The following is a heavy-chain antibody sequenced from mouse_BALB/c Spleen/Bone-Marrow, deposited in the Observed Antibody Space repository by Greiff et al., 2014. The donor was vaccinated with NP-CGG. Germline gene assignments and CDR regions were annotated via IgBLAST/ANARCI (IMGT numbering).Heavy chain of an antibody. CDR3: TTLARNNFDC. CDR2: IHPGNSDT. D-gene: IGHD3-1*01. Sequence: DVKLQESGTVLARPGAAVKMSCKASGYTFSNYWMHWIKQRPGQGLEWIGTIHPGNSDTTYNQKFKGKAKLTAVTSTSTAYMELSSLTNEDSAVYYCTTLARNNFDCWGQGTTLTVSS. J-gene: IGHJ2*01. CDR1: GYTFSNYW. V-gene: IGHV1-5*01.